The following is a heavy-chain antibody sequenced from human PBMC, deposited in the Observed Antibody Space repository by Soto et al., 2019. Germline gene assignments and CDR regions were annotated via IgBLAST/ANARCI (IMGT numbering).Heavy chain of an antibody. CDR3: RSSTSCYDESCVDV. CDR1: GYSISSGNY. D-gene: IGHD2-2*01. J-gene: IGHJ6*02. CDR2: LYHIGST. Sequence: SETLSLTCAVSGYSISSGNYWAWIRQPPGRGLEWIGSLYHIGSTHYNTSLKSRVTKSVDTSKNHFSLELSSVTAADTAIYYCRSSTSCYDESCVDVWGQGTMVTVSS. V-gene: IGHV4-38-2*01.